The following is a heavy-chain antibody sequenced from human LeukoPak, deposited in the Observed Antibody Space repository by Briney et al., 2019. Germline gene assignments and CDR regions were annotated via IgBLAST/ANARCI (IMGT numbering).Heavy chain of an antibody. D-gene: IGHD3-22*01. V-gene: IGHV3-23*01. J-gene: IGHJ4*02. Sequence: GGTLRLSCAASGFTFSSYGMSWVRQAPGKGLEWVSAISGSGGSTYYADSVKGRFTISRDNSKNTLYLQMNSLRAEDTAVYYCAKDSEYDSSYLDYWGQGTLVTVSS. CDR3: AKDSEYDSSYLDY. CDR1: GFTFSSYG. CDR2: ISGSGGST.